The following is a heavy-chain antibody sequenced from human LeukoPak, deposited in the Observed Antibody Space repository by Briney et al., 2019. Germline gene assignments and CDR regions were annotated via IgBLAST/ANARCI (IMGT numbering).Heavy chain of an antibody. J-gene: IGHJ4*02. CDR1: GFTFSSYA. Sequence: GGSLRLSCAASGFTFSSYAMSWFRQAPGKGLEWVSAISGSGGSTYYADSVKGRFTISRDNSKNTLYLQMNSLRAEDTAVYYCAKDLSSSLYLGVGYWGQGTLVTVSS. V-gene: IGHV3-23*01. CDR3: AKDLSSSLYLGVGY. CDR2: ISGSGGST. D-gene: IGHD6-13*01.